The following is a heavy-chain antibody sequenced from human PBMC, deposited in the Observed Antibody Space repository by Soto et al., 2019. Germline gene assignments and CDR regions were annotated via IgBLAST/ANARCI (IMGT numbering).Heavy chain of an antibody. CDR1: GYTFTNYY. Sequence: QVQLVQSGAEVKKPGASVKVSCKASGYTFTNYYIHWVRQAPGQGLEWMGVINPSGGSTIYARKFQGRVTMTRDTSTSTVSMELSSLRSDDTAVYYCARDQRDRYDHSSPNYYYYGMDVWGHGTTVTVSS. J-gene: IGHJ6*02. CDR3: ARDQRDRYDHSSPNYYYYGMDV. CDR2: INPSGGST. V-gene: IGHV1-46*01. D-gene: IGHD6-13*01.